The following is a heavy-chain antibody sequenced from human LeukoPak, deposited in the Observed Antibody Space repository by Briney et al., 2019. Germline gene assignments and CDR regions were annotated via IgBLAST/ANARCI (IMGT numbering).Heavy chain of an antibody. CDR1: GFTFSSYA. CDR2: ISYDGSNK. D-gene: IGHD3-22*01. J-gene: IGHJ6*02. CDR3: AKDPYYYDSSGYYRPNYGMDV. Sequence: PGGSLRLSCAASGFTFSSYAMHWVRQAPGKGLEWVAVISYDGSNKYYADSVKGRFTISRDNSKNTLYLQMNSLRAEDTAVYYCAKDPYYYDSSGYYRPNYGMDVWGQGTTVTVSS. V-gene: IGHV3-30*04.